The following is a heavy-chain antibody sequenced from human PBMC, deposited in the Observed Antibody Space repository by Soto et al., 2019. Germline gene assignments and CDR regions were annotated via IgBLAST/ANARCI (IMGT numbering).Heavy chain of an antibody. Sequence: GGSLRLSCAASGFTFSSYGMHWVRQAPGKGLEWVAVISYDGSNKYYADSVKGRFTISRDNSKNTLYLQMNSLRAEDTAVYYCAKDWGWFGAFFPSPDYWGQGTLVTVSS. CDR2: ISYDGSNK. D-gene: IGHD3-10*01. CDR1: GFTFSSYG. J-gene: IGHJ4*02. CDR3: AKDWGWFGAFFPSPDY. V-gene: IGHV3-30*18.